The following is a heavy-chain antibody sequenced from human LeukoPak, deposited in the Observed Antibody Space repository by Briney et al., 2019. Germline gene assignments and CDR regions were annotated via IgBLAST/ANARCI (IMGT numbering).Heavy chain of an antibody. V-gene: IGHV4-34*01. J-gene: IGHJ4*02. CDR1: GFTFSDYY. CDR2: IYHSGST. CDR3: ARVGSGYSSSWYFDY. Sequence: GSLRLSCAASGFTFSDYYMSWIRQAPGKGLEWIGEIYHSGSTNYNPSLKSRVTISVDKSKNQFSLKLSSVTAADTAVYYCARVGSGYSSSWYFDYWGQGTLVTVSS. D-gene: IGHD6-13*01.